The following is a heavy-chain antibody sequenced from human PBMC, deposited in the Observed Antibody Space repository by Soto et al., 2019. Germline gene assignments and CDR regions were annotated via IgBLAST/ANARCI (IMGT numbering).Heavy chain of an antibody. V-gene: IGHV4-34*01. CDR1: GGSFSGYY. CDR2: INHSGST. Sequence: SETLSLTCAVYGGSFSGYYWSWIRQPPGKGLEWIGEINHSGSTNYNPSLKSRVTISVDTSKNQFSLKLSSVTAADTAVYYCARDQVRGVIRGLDPWGEVTMVTVYS. D-gene: IGHD3-10*01. J-gene: IGHJ5*02. CDR3: ARDQVRGVIRGLDP.